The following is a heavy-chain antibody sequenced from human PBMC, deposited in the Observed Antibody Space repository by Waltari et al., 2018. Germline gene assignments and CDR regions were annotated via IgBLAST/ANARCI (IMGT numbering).Heavy chain of an antibody. J-gene: IGHJ4*02. CDR1: GYTFTSYG. V-gene: IGHV1-18*01. CDR3: ATSTIFGVVYFDY. CDR2: VSAYNGNT. D-gene: IGHD3-3*01. Sequence: QVQLVQSGAEVKKHGASVKVSCKASGYTFTSYGISWVRQAPGQGLEWMGWVSAYNGNTNYAQKIQGRVTMTTDASTGTASMERRSLRSEDTAVYYCATSTIFGVVYFDYWGQGTLVTVSS.